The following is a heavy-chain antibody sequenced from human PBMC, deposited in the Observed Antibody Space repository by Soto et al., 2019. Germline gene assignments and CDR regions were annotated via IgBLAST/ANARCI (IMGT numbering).Heavy chain of an antibody. CDR2: IKAKADGGTT. CDR3: TADLPVYDSSRYIDH. V-gene: IGHV3-15*07. CDR1: GFTFINAW. J-gene: IGHJ4*02. Sequence: GGSLRLSCAGSGFTFINAWMIWVRQAPGKGLEWVGRIKAKADGGTTDYAAPVKGRFTISRDDSENTLFLQMDSLKTEDTAMYYCTADLPVYDSSRYIDHWGQGALVTVSS. D-gene: IGHD3-22*01.